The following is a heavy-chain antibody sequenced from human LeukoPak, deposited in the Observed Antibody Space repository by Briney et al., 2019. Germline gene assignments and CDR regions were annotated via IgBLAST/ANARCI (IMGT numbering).Heavy chain of an antibody. CDR2: INPNSGGT. CDR1: GYTFTGYY. V-gene: IGHV1-2*02. Sequence: ASVNVSCKASGYTFTGYYMHWVRQAPGQGLEWMGWINPNSGGTNYAQKFQGRVTMTRDTSISTAYMELSRLRSDDTAVYYCAREGRKRAIVVVPAAIVHWFDPWGQGTLVTVSS. J-gene: IGHJ5*02. CDR3: AREGRKRAIVVVPAAIVHWFDP. D-gene: IGHD2-2*02.